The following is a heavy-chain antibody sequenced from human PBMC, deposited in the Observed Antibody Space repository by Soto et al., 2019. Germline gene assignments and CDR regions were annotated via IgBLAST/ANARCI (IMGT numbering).Heavy chain of an antibody. J-gene: IGHJ4*02. CDR3: ASFEAPMDLKEENDY. V-gene: IGHV3-30-3*01. CDR2: ISYDGSNK. Sequence: QVQLVESGGGVVQPGRSLRLSCAASGFTFSSYSMHWVRQAPGKGLEWVAFISYDGSNKYCADSVKGRFTTSRDNSKNTLYLQMSSLRVEDTAVYYCASFEAPMDLKEENDYWGQGTLVTVSS. D-gene: IGHD3-10*01. CDR1: GFTFSSYS.